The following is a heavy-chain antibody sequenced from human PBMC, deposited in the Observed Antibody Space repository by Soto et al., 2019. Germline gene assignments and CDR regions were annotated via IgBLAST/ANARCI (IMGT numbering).Heavy chain of an antibody. V-gene: IGHV3-15*07. CDR3: TTDRPLGGSYDLGDY. D-gene: IGHD1-26*01. CDR2: IKSKTDGGTT. CDR1: GFTFSNAW. J-gene: IGHJ4*02. Sequence: EVQLVESGGGLVKPGGSLRLSCAASGFTFSNAWMNWVHQAPGKGLEWVGRIKSKTDGGTTDYAAPVKGRFTISRDDSKNTLYLQMNSLKTEDTAVYYCTTDRPLGGSYDLGDYWGQGTLVTVSS.